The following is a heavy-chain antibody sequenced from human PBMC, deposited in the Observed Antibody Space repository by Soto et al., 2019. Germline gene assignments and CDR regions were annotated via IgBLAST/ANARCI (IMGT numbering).Heavy chain of an antibody. Sequence: PGGSLRLSCAASGFTFDDYAMHWVRQAPGKGLEWVSGISWNSGSIGYADSVKGRFTISRDNAKNSLYLQMNSLRAEDTALYYCAKDIAPVIVLARGDYYYGMDVWGQGTTVTVSS. D-gene: IGHD3-3*02. CDR3: AKDIAPVIVLARGDYYYGMDV. CDR2: ISWNSGSI. CDR1: GFTFDDYA. J-gene: IGHJ6*02. V-gene: IGHV3-9*01.